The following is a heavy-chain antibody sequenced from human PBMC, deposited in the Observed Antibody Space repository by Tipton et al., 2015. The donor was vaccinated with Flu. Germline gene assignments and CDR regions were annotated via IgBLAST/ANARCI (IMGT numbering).Heavy chain of an antibody. J-gene: IGHJ4*02. V-gene: IGHV4-4*07. CDR2: IYSTGEV. Sequence: TLSLTCTVSGGSINNYFWTWMRQSAGKGLEWIGRIYSTGEVGYNPSLKSRVTLSADTSKNQFSLKVSSVTAADTAVYFCARSRVVAGNFDYWGQGTLVTVSS. CDR3: ARSRVVAGNFDY. D-gene: IGHD2-15*01. CDR1: GGSINNYF.